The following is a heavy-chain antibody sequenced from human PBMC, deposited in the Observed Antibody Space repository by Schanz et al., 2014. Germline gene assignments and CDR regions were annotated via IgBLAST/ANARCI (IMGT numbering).Heavy chain of an antibody. CDR3: AKQIHYDILTVTRN. J-gene: IGHJ4*02. CDR1: GFTFSSYA. Sequence: EVQLLDSGGGLVQPGGSLRLSCAASGFTFSSYAMSWVRQAPGNGLEWVSALSGSGGSTYYADSVKGLFTISRDNSKNTLYLQMNSLRDEDTAVYYCAKQIHYDILTVTRNWGQGTLVTGSS. CDR2: LSGSGGST. D-gene: IGHD3-9*01. V-gene: IGHV3-23*01.